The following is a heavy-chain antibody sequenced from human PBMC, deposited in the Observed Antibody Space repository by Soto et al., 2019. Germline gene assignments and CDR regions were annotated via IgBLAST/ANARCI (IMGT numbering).Heavy chain of an antibody. CDR3: ARDYFYGSSGGYYYGMDV. CDR2: ISAYNGNT. D-gene: IGHD3-22*01. V-gene: IGHV1-18*01. J-gene: IGHJ6*02. Sequence: ASVKVSCKASGYTFTSYGISWVRQAPGQGLEWMGWISAYNGNTNYAQKLQGRVTMTTDTSTSTAYMELRSLRSDDTAVYYCARDYFYGSSGGYYYGMDVWGQGTTVTVSS. CDR1: GYTFTSYG.